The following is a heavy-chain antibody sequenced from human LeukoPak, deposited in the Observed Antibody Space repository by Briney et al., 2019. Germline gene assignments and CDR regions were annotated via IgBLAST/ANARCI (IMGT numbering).Heavy chain of an antibody. V-gene: IGHV4-59*01. CDR3: ARGAGLDY. Sequence: SETLSLTCTVSGGSINSYYWSWIRQPPGKGLEWIGYIYYSGSTNYNPSLKSRVTISVDTSKNQFSLKLSSVTAADTAVYYCARGAGLDYWGQGTLVTVSS. CDR1: GGSINSYY. J-gene: IGHJ4*02. CDR2: IYYSGST.